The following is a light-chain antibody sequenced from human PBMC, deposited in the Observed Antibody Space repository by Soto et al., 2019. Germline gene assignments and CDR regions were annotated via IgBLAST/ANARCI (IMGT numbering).Light chain of an antibody. CDR1: QSVFSS. J-gene: IGKJ1*01. Sequence: EIVMTQSPATLSVSPGERFTLSCRASQSVFSSLAWYQQKPGQAPRLLIYGASSRATGIPDRFSGSGSGTDFTLTISSLQPDDFATYYCQHYNSYSEAFGQGTKVDIK. CDR3: QHYNSYSEA. V-gene: IGKV3D-15*01. CDR2: GAS.